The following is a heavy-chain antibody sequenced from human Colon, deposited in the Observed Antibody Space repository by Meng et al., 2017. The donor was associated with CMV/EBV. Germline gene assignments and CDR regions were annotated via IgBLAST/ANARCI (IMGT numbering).Heavy chain of an antibody. J-gene: IGHJ5*02. CDR3: AREQRGYCTSTSCPSRWFDP. Sequence: GESLKISCAASGFTVSTSYMSWVRQAPGKGLVWVSRINSDGSTTNYADSVKGRFTISRDNAKNTLYLQMNSLRAEDTAVYYCAREQRGYCTSTSCPSRWFDPWGQGTLVTVSS. D-gene: IGHD2-2*01. V-gene: IGHV3-74*01. CDR1: GFTVSTSY. CDR2: INSDGSTT.